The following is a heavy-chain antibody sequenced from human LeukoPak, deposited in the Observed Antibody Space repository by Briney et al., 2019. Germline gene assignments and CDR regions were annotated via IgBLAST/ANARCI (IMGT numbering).Heavy chain of an antibody. J-gene: IGHJ3*02. CDR2: IYYSGST. D-gene: IGHD2-2*01. CDR3: ASSFGDCSSTSCYSAVDAFDI. Sequence: SETLSLTCTVSGGSISSYYWSWIRQPPGKGLEWIGYIYYSGSTNYNPSLKSRVTISVDTSKNRFSLKLSSVTAADTAVYYCASSFGDCSSTSCYSAVDAFDIWGQGTMVTVSS. V-gene: IGHV4-59*08. CDR1: GGSISSYY.